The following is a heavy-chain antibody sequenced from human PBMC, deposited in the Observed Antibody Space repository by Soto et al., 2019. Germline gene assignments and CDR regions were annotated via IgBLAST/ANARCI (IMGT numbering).Heavy chain of an antibody. D-gene: IGHD2-2*01. CDR2: ISSSSSTI. J-gene: IGHJ4*02. Sequence: GGSLRLSCAASGFTFSSYSMNWVRQAPGKGLEWVSYISSSSSTIYYADSVKGRFTISRDNAKNSLYLQMNSLRAEDTAVYYCARGKEDIVVVPAAYDYWGQGTLVTVSS. V-gene: IGHV3-48*01. CDR1: GFTFSSYS. CDR3: ARGKEDIVVVPAAYDY.